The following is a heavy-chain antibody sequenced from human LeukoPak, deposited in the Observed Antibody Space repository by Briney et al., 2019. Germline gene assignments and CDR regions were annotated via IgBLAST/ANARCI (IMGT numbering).Heavy chain of an antibody. J-gene: IGHJ4*02. D-gene: IGHD3-22*01. CDR2: ISGSGGST. CDR1: GFTLNNYA. V-gene: IGHV3-23*01. Sequence: PGGSLRLSCAASGFTLNNYAMSWVRQAPGKGLEWVSAISGSGGSTYYADPLKGRFTISRDNSKNTLYLQMNSLRAEDTALYYCAKDGIGGIYYDSSGYFDNWGQGTLVTVSS. CDR3: AKDGIGGIYYDSSGYFDN.